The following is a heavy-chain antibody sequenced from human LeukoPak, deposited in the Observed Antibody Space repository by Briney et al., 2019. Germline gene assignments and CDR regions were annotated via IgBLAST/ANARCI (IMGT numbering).Heavy chain of an antibody. V-gene: IGHV1-2*06. CDR1: GYTFTGYY. Sequence: ASVNVSCKASGYTFTGYYMHWVRQAPGQGLEGMGRSNPNSGGTNYAQKFQGRVTMTRDTSISTAYMELSRLRSDDTAVYYCARDPDIVATSSFDYWGQGTLVTVSS. D-gene: IGHD5-12*01. CDR3: ARDPDIVATSSFDY. CDR2: SNPNSGGT. J-gene: IGHJ4*02.